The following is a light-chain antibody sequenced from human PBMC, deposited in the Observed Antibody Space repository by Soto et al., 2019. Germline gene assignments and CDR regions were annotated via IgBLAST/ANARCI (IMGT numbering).Light chain of an antibody. CDR3: SSYTSSSTSVV. V-gene: IGLV2-14*01. J-gene: IGLJ2*01. CDR1: SSDVGGYNY. CDR2: DVS. Sequence: QSVLTQPASVSGSPGQSITISCTGTSSDVGGYNYVSWYQQHPGKAPKLMIYDVSNRLSGVSNRFSGSKSGNTASLTISGLQAEDEADYYCSSYTSSSTSVVFGGGTKLTVL.